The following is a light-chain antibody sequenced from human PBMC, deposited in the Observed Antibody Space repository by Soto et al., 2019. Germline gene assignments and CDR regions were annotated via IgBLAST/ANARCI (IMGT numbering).Light chain of an antibody. CDR3: QQYGSSPYS. V-gene: IGKV3-20*01. CDR2: GAS. J-gene: IGKJ2*03. CDR1: LSVSSNY. Sequence: EIVLTQSPGTLSLSPGERATLSCRASLSVSSNYIAWYQHKPGQAPRLLIHGASSRATGIPDRFRGSGSGTDFTLNISGLEPGDFAVYYCQQYGSSPYSFGQGTKLEI.